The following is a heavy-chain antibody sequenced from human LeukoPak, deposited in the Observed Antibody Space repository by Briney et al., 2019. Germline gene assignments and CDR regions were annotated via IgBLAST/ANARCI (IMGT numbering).Heavy chain of an antibody. CDR1: GYTFTSYG. CDR2: ISAYNGNT. Sequence: ASVKVSCKASGYTFTSYGISWVRQAPGQGLEWRGWISAYNGNTNYAQKLQGRVTMTTDTSTSTAHMELRSLRSDDTAVYYCARDVGSGYSMDYYFDYWGQGTLVTVSS. D-gene: IGHD3-22*01. J-gene: IGHJ4*02. V-gene: IGHV1-18*01. CDR3: ARDVGSGYSMDYYFDY.